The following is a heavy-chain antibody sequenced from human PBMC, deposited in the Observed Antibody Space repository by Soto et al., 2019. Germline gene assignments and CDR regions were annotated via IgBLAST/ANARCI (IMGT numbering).Heavy chain of an antibody. Sequence: SETLSLTCNVSGGSISNSNYYWGWIRQPPGKGLEWIGSIYYTGNTYYNPSLKSRVTISVDTSKNQFSLKLTSVTAADTAVYYCARARATIAAAAIFDCWGQGTLVT. CDR3: ARARATIAAAAIFDC. D-gene: IGHD6-13*01. CDR1: GGSISNSNYY. CDR2: IYYTGNT. V-gene: IGHV4-39*07. J-gene: IGHJ4*02.